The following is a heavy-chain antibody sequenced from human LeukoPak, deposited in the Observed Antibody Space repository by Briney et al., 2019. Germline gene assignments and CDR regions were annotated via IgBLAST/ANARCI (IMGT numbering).Heavy chain of an antibody. CDR1: GYSISSGYY. J-gene: IGHJ4*02. CDR2: IYHSGST. V-gene: IGHV4-38-2*02. D-gene: IGHD6-6*01. CDR3: AGDLGIAARPDY. Sequence: SETLSLTCNVSGYSISSGYYWGWIRQPPGKGLEWIGTIYHSGSTYYNPSLKSRVTISVDTSKNQFSLKLSSVTAADTAVYYCAGDLGIAARPDYWGQGTLVTVSS.